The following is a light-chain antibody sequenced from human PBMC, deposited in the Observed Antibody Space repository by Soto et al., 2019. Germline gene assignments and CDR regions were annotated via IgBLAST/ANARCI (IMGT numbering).Light chain of an antibody. CDR1: QSVNNF. CDR3: QQYHKWPPIT. V-gene: IGKV3-11*01. Sequence: EIVLTPSPGPLPLTPVEIAAILCRASQSVNNFLAWYHKTPGQTPRLLSYDASKRATGIPGRFSGSGSGTDFTLTISRLETEDSAVYYCQQYHKWPPITVGQGTRLEIK. CDR2: DAS. J-gene: IGKJ5*01.